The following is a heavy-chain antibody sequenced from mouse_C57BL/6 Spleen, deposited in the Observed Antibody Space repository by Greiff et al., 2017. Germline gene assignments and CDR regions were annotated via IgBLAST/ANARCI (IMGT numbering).Heavy chain of an antibody. J-gene: IGHJ2*01. Sequence: EVKVEESGGGLVQPKGSLKLSCAASGFTFNTYAMHWVRQAPGKGLEWVARIRSKSSNYATYYADSVKDRFTISRDDSQSMLYLQMNNLTTEDTAMYYCVREDWELGLFDYWGKGTTLTVSS. V-gene: IGHV10-3*01. D-gene: IGHD4-1*01. CDR2: IRSKSSNYAT. CDR3: VREDWELGLFDY. CDR1: GFTFNTYA.